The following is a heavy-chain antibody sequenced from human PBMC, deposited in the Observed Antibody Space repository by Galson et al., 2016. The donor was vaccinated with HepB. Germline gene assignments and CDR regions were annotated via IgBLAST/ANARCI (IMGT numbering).Heavy chain of an antibody. CDR3: ARDPSSGDLDY. CDR2: MNPSNGDI. V-gene: IGHV1-8*01. CDR1: GYTFTSFD. J-gene: IGHJ4*02. Sequence: SVKVSCKASGYTFTSFDINWVRQAAGQGPEWMGWMNPSNGDIGYAPNCQARVTMTRDTSISTAYMELTSLRSEDTAVYYCARDPSSGDLDYWGQGTLVTVSS. D-gene: IGHD4-17*01.